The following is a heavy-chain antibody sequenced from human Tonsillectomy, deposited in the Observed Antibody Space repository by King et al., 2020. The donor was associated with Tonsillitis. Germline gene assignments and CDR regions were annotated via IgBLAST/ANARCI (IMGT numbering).Heavy chain of an antibody. V-gene: IGHV1-2*02. Sequence: VQLVESGAEVKKPGASVKVSCKASGYTFTGYYMHWVRQAPGQGLEWMGWINPNSGGTNYAQKFQGRVTMTRDTSISTAYMELSRLRSDDTAVYYCARGNRGLTTSQGAFDIWGQGTMVTVSS. J-gene: IGHJ3*02. D-gene: IGHD4-11*01. CDR3: ARGNRGLTTSQGAFDI. CDR1: GYTFTGYY. CDR2: INPNSGGT.